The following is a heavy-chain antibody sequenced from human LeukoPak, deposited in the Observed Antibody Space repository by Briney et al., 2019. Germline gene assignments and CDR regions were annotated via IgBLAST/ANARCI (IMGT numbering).Heavy chain of an antibody. J-gene: IGHJ4*02. CDR1: GGSFSSYY. Sequence: PSETLSLTCAVYGGSFSSYYWGWIRQPPGKGLEWIGSIYYSGSTYYNPSLKSRVTISVDTSKNQFSLKLSSVTAADTAVYYCARLGRIQLWDFDYWGQGTLVTVSS. CDR2: IYYSGST. V-gene: IGHV4-39*01. CDR3: ARLGRIQLWDFDY. D-gene: IGHD5-18*01.